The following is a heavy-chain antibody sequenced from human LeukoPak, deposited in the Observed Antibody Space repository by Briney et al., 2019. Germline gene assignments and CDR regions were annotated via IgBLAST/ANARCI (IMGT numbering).Heavy chain of an antibody. CDR3: ATGRSIRYFDY. CDR1: GGSISTYY. CDR2: IYTSGST. V-gene: IGHV4-4*07. Sequence: ASETLSLTCTGSGGSISTYYWSWIRQPAGKGLEWIGRIYTSGSTNYNPSLKSRVTISVDTSKSQFSLQLTSATAADTAIYYCATGRSIRYFDYWGQGTLLSVSS. J-gene: IGHJ4*02. D-gene: IGHD3-9*01.